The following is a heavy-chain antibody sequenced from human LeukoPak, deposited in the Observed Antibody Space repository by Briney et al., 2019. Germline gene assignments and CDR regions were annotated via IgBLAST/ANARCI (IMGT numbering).Heavy chain of an antibody. J-gene: IGHJ5*02. D-gene: IGHD3-10*01. CDR2: ISGSGGST. Sequence: GGSLRLSCAASGFTFSSYAMSWVRQAPGKGLEGVSAISGSGGSTYYADSVKGRFTISRDNSKKTLYLQMHSLRAEDTAVYYCAKGLGRLWFGEFWFDPWRQGTLLTVSS. CDR1: GFTFSSYA. CDR3: AKGLGRLWFGEFWFDP. V-gene: IGHV3-23*01.